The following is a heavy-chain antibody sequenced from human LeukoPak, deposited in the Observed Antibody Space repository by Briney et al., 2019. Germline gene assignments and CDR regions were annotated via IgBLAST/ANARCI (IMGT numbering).Heavy chain of an antibody. J-gene: IGHJ4*02. CDR3: ASAPAEAAPFDY. CDR2: IYYSGST. D-gene: IGHD6-6*01. Sequence: SETLSLTCTVSGGSVSSGSYYWSWIRQPPGKGLEWIGYIYYSGSTNYNPSLKSRVTISVDTSKNQFSLKLSSVTAADTAVYYCASAPAEAAPFDYWGQGTLVTVSS. V-gene: IGHV4-61*01. CDR1: GGSVSSGSYY.